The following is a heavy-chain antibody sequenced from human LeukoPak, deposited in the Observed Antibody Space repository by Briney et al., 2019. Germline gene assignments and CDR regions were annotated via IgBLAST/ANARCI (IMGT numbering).Heavy chain of an antibody. CDR1: GYTPNTYG. Sequence: ASVKVSSKPSGYTPNTYGISSVRHTPEQGLEWMGWINAYNGDTNSAQKFRGRVTMTTDTSTTTAYMELRSLRSDDTAVYYCARDGSGVWFDPWGQGTLVTVSS. D-gene: IGHD6-25*01. CDR3: ARDGSGVWFDP. V-gene: IGHV1-18*01. CDR2: INAYNGDT. J-gene: IGHJ5*02.